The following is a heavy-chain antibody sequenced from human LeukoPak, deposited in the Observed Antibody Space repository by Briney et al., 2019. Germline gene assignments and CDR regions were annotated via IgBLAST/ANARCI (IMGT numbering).Heavy chain of an antibody. V-gene: IGHV4-61*05. CDR3: ARLTRYSYGHRWFDP. CDR1: GGSITSGSYY. Sequence: SETLSLTCTVSGGSITSGSYYWGWIRQPPGKGLEWIGYIYYSGSTNYNPSLKSRVTISVDTSKNQFSLKLSSVTAADTAVYYCARLTRYSYGHRWFDPWGQGTLVTVSS. D-gene: IGHD5-18*01. J-gene: IGHJ5*02. CDR2: IYYSGST.